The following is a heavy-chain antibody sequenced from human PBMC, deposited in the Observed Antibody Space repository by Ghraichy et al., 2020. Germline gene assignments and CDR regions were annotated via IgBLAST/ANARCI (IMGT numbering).Heavy chain of an antibody. Sequence: ASVKVSCKASGYTFTSYAMNWVRQAPGQGLEWMGWINTNTGNPTYAQGFTGRFVFSLDTSVSTAYLQISSLKAEDTAVYYCASLEAPNYYDSSGYNSYNWFDPWGQGTLVNVSS. CDR1: GYTFTSYA. D-gene: IGHD3-22*01. J-gene: IGHJ5*02. CDR3: ASLEAPNYYDSSGYNSYNWFDP. V-gene: IGHV7-4-1*02. CDR2: INTNTGNP.